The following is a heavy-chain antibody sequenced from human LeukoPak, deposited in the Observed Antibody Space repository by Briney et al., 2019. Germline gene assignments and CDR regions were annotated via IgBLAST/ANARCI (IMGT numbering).Heavy chain of an antibody. Sequence: GASVKVSCKASGGTFSSYAISWVRQAPGQGLEWMGRIIPILGIANYAQKFQGRVTITADKSTSTAYMELSSLRSEDTAVYYCYIVVVTAYDAFDIWGQGTMVTVSS. V-gene: IGHV1-69*04. CDR1: GGTFSSYA. CDR3: YIVVVTAYDAFDI. J-gene: IGHJ3*02. CDR2: IIPILGIA. D-gene: IGHD2-21*02.